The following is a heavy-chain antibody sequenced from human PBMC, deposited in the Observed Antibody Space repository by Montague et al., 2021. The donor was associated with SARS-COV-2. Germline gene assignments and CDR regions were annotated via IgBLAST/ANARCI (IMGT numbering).Heavy chain of an antibody. CDR2: IRADGTTT. J-gene: IGHJ5*02. Sequence: SLRLSCAASGFTFSAYWMHWARQAPGQGLEWVARIRADGTTTNYADFVKGRFTISRDNAQDTVYLHMTTLTAEDTAVYYCVRAFSNSFKWFDPWGQGTLVTVSS. V-gene: IGHV3-74*01. D-gene: IGHD6-13*01. CDR1: GFTFSAYW. CDR3: VRAFSNSFKWFDP.